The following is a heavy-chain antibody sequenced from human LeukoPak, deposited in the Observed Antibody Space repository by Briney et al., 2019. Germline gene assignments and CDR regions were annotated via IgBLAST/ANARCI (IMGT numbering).Heavy chain of an antibody. D-gene: IGHD3-16*01. CDR3: ARGGTRYYFDY. CDR2: INTDGSTT. CDR1: GFTFSSYW. Sequence: PGGSLRLSCAASGFTFSSYWMHWVRQAPGKGLVWVSRINTDGSTTTYADSVKGRFTISRDNAKNTLYLQMNSLRAEDTAVYYCARGGTRYYFDYWGQGTLVTVSS. J-gene: IGHJ4*02. V-gene: IGHV3-74*01.